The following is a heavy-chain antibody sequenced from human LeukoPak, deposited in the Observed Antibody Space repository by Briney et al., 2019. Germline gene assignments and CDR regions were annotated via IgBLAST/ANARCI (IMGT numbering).Heavy chain of an antibody. CDR2: ISVYNGDT. Sequence: VASVKVSCEASGYTFTSYGISWVRQAPGQGLEWMGWISVYNGDTNYAQKFQGRVTMTTDTSTSTAYMELRSLRSDDTAVYYCARHGIAVVDYWGQGTLVTVSS. D-gene: IGHD6-19*01. CDR3: ARHGIAVVDY. V-gene: IGHV1-18*01. J-gene: IGHJ4*02. CDR1: GYTFTSYG.